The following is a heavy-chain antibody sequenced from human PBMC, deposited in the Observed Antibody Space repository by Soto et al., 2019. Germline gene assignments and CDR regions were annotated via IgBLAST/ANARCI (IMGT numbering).Heavy chain of an antibody. CDR1: GFTFSSYA. CDR3: AKGWDSSGWTGPQVVEYFQH. D-gene: IGHD6-19*01. V-gene: IGHV3-23*01. CDR2: ISGSGGST. J-gene: IGHJ1*01. Sequence: GESLKISCAASGFTFSSYAMSWVRQAPGKGLEWVSAISGSGGSTYYADSVKGRFTISRDNSKNTLYLQMNSLRAEDTAVYYCAKGWDSSGWTGPQVVEYFQHWGQGTLVTVSS.